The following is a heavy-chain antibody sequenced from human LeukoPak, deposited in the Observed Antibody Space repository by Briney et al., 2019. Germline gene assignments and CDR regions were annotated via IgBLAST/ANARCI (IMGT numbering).Heavy chain of an antibody. Sequence: GGSLRLSCVASGLTFNSFSMHWVRQAPGKGLEWVAAISYDGGNKYYADSVKGRFTISRDNSKNTLYLQMNSLRAEDTAVYYCARDTWTSSPGWFDPWGQGTLVTVSS. CDR3: ARDTWTSSPGWFDP. J-gene: IGHJ5*02. V-gene: IGHV3-30*01. CDR2: ISYDGGNK. CDR1: GLTFNSFS. D-gene: IGHD3/OR15-3a*01.